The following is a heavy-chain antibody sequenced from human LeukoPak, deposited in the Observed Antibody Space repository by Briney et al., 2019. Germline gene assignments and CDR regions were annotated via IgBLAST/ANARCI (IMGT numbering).Heavy chain of an antibody. CDR2: ISGGGDSI. Sequence: GASLRLSRAASGFTFSNYAMSWVRQAPGRGLEWVSTISGGGDSIYYADSVKGRFTISRDNSKNTLYLQMKSLKVEDTAVYYCAKESPQFDYWGQGTLVTVSS. V-gene: IGHV3-23*01. CDR3: AKESPQFDY. CDR1: GFTFSNYA. J-gene: IGHJ4*02.